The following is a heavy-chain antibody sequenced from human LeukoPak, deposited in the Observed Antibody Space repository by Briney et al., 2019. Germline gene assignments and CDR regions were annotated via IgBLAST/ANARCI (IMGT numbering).Heavy chain of an antibody. V-gene: IGHV3-23*01. CDR1: GFTFSSYA. D-gene: IGHD3-10*01. Sequence: GGSLRLSCAASGFTFSSYAMSWVRQAPGKGLEWVSAISGSGGSTYYADSVKGRFTNSRDNSKNTLYLQMNSLRAEDTAVYYCAKDTRGSDGFDYWGQGTLVTVSS. J-gene: IGHJ4*02. CDR2: ISGSGGST. CDR3: AKDTRGSDGFDY.